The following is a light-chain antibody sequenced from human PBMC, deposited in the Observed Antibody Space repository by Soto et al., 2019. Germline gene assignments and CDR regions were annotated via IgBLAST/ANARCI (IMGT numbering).Light chain of an antibody. Sequence: QSVLTQPPSASGTPGQRVTISCSGSSSNIGSNTVNWYHQLPGTAPKLLFYNNNQRPSGVPDRFSGSKSGTSASLAISGLQSEDEADYHCAAWDDSLNGWVFGGGTKVTVL. CDR1: SSNIGSNT. J-gene: IGLJ3*02. CDR2: NNN. V-gene: IGLV1-44*01. CDR3: AAWDDSLNGWV.